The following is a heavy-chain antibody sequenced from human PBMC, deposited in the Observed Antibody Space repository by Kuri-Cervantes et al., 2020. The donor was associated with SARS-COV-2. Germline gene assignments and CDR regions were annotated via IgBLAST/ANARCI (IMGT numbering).Heavy chain of an antibody. CDR3: AKDSGLVS. CDR2: IGTAGDT. CDR1: GFTFSSYD. J-gene: IGHJ5*02. D-gene: IGHD3-10*01. V-gene: IGHV3-13*01. Sequence: GESLKISCAASGFTFSSYDMHWVRQATGKGLEWVSAIGTAGDTYYPGSVKGRFTISRDNAKNSLYLQMNSLRAEDTAVYYCAKDSGLVSWGQGTLVTVSS.